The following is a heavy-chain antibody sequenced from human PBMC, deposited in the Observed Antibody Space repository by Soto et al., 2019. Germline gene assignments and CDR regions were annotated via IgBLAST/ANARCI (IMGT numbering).Heavy chain of an antibody. CDR3: SPGEQESGPLWPY. Sequence: GGSLRLSCAASGFSFNDAWMGWVRQVPGKGLEWVGRIKSKTSGGTTDYAAPVKGRFTISRDDSQNTLYLQMDSLKTEDTAVFYFSPGEQESGPLWPYRGRGTPVPVSA. CDR2: IKSKTSGGTT. J-gene: IGHJ4*02. V-gene: IGHV3-15*01. D-gene: IGHD3-10*01. CDR1: GFSFNDAW.